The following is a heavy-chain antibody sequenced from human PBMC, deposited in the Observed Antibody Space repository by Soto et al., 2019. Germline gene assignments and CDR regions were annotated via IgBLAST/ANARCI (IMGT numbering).Heavy chain of an antibody. CDR1: GYIFTDYY. Sequence: PSVKVTCNSSGYIFTDYYMRCVRQAPGQGLEWMGWISAYNGNTNYAQKLQGRVTMTTDTSTSTAYMELRSLRSDDTAVYYCATDSSSWYIAAFDIWGQGTMVTVSS. J-gene: IGHJ3*02. CDR2: ISAYNGNT. V-gene: IGHV1-18*04. D-gene: IGHD6-13*01. CDR3: ATDSSSWYIAAFDI.